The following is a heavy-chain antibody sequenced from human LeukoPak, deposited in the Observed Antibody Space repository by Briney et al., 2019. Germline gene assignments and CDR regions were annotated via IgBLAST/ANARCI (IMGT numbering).Heavy chain of an antibody. Sequence: ASVKVSCKASGTTLSNYDINGWRRAPGQGLKWRGWMNPSSGNTGYAQKFQGRVTMTWSTSMTTAYMELSSLRSEDTAMYYCTRAWSGGSDAFDIWGQGTMVTVSS. CDR2: MNPSSGNT. CDR3: TRAWSGGSDAFDI. J-gene: IGHJ3*02. V-gene: IGHV1-8*01. D-gene: IGHD3-3*01. CDR1: GTTLSNYD.